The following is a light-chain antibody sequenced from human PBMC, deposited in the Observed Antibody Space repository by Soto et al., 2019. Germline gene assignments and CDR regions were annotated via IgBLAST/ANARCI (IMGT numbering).Light chain of an antibody. V-gene: IGKV3D-20*02. CDR3: QQRSNWPPA. CDR1: HNVSSSY. J-gene: IGKJ5*01. Sequence: EIVMSQSPATLSVSPGERATLSCRASHNVSSSYLAWYRQKPGQAPSLVIYGASRRATGIPDRFSGSGSGTDFTLTISSLEPEDFAVYYCQQRSNWPPAFGQGTRLENK. CDR2: GAS.